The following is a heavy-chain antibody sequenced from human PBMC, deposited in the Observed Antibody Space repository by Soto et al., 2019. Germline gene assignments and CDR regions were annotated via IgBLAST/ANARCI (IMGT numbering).Heavy chain of an antibody. CDR3: ARRYRYSFDY. D-gene: IGHD1-1*01. J-gene: IGHJ4*02. Sequence: SETLSLTCTVSGGSVSSRHYYWSWIRQPPGRGLEWVGNIDDSGSTDYNPSLKSRVAISVDTSKNQFSLKLSSVTAADTAVYYCARRYRYSFDYWGQGTLVTVSS. CDR2: IDDSGST. CDR1: GGSVSSRHYY. V-gene: IGHV4-61*01.